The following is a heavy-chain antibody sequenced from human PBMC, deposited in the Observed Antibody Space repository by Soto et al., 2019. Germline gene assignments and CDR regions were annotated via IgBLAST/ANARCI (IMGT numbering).Heavy chain of an antibody. CDR3: ASIAAAGTTLFQH. D-gene: IGHD6-13*01. Sequence: SVKVSCKASGGTFSSYAISWVRQAPGQGLEWMGGIIPIFGTANYAQKFQGRVTITADESTSTAYMELSSLRSEDTAVYYCASIAAAGTTLFQHWDQGTMVTVSS. CDR2: IIPIFGTA. J-gene: IGHJ1*01. CDR1: GGTFSSYA. V-gene: IGHV1-69*13.